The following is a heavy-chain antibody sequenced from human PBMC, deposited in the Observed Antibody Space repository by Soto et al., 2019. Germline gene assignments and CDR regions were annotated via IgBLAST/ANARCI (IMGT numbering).Heavy chain of an antibody. Sequence: EGSLRLSCAASGFTFSSYAMSWVRQAPGKGLEWVSAISGSGGSTYYADSVKGRFTISRDNSKNTLYLQMNSLRAEDTAVYYCAKDLTSRPTRADYWGQGTLVTVSS. J-gene: IGHJ4*02. CDR3: AKDLTSRPTRADY. CDR2: ISGSGGST. V-gene: IGHV3-23*01. CDR1: GFTFSSYA.